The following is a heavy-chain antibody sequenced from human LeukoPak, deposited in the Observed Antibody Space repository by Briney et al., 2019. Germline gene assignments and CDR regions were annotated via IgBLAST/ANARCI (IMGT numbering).Heavy chain of an antibody. Sequence: ASVKVSWKASGYTFTSYAMHWVRQAPGQRLEWMGWINAGNGNTKYSQKFQGRVTITRDTSASTAYMELSSLRSEDTAVYYCARDNSGGYDYVWGSYDYWGQGTLVTVSS. CDR1: GYTFTSYA. J-gene: IGHJ4*02. CDR2: INAGNGNT. V-gene: IGHV1-3*01. CDR3: ARDNSGGYDYVWGSYDY. D-gene: IGHD3-16*01.